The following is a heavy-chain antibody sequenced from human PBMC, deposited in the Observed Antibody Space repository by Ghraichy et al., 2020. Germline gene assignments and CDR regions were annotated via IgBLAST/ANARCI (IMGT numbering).Heavy chain of an antibody. D-gene: IGHD3-9*01. V-gene: IGHV1-69*13. CDR3: ARDQTHYDILTGYYIDSYYYYGMDV. CDR1: GGTFSSYA. J-gene: IGHJ6*02. CDR2: IIPVFGTA. Sequence: SVKVSCKASGGTFSSYAISWVRQAPGQGLEWMGGIIPVFGTANYAQKFQGRVTITADESTSTAYMELSSLRSEDTAVYYCARDQTHYDILTGYYIDSYYYYGMDVWGQGTTVTVSS.